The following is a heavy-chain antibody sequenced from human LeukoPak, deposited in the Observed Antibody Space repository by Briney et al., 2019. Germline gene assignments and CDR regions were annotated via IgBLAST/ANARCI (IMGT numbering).Heavy chain of an antibody. Sequence: ASVKVSCKASGYTFSSFYLHWVRQAPEQGLEWMGIITPNTGDTTYAPKFQDRLIMTRDRSTSTVYMELHSLRSEDTAVYYCARSRNYYRVYFDNWGQGTLVPVSS. V-gene: IGHV1-46*01. CDR2: ITPNTGDT. CDR3: ARSRNYYRVYFDN. J-gene: IGHJ4*02. D-gene: IGHD3-10*01. CDR1: GYTFSSFY.